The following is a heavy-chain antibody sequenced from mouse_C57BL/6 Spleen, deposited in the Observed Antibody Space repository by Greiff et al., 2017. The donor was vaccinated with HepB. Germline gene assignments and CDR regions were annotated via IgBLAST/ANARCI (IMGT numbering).Heavy chain of an antibody. CDR3: TRRYYYGSTLFDY. D-gene: IGHD1-1*01. Sequence: EVKVEESGGGLVQPGGSMKLSCVASGFTFSNYWMNWVRQSPEKGLEWVAQIRLKSDNYATHYAESVKGRFTISRDDSKSSVYLQMNNLRAEDTGIYYCTRRYYYGSTLFDYWGQGTTLTVSS. V-gene: IGHV6-3*01. J-gene: IGHJ2*01. CDR1: GFTFSNYW. CDR2: IRLKSDNYAT.